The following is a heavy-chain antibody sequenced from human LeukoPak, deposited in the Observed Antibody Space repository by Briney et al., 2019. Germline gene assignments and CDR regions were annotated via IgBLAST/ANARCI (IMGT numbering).Heavy chain of an antibody. D-gene: IGHD2-2*01. Sequence: GGSLRLSCAASGYTFSRHGIHWVRQAPGKGLEWVAFIRYDGSNKYYADSVKGRFTISRDDSKNTLHLQMNSLRAEDTAVYYCAKGSFYCNGNSCPQYYYYMDVWGKGTTVTVSS. CDR1: GYTFSRHG. CDR2: IRYDGSNK. J-gene: IGHJ6*03. V-gene: IGHV3-30*02. CDR3: AKGSFYCNGNSCPQYYYYMDV.